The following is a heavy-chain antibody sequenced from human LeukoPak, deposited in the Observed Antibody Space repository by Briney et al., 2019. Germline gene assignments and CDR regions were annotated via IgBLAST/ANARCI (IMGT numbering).Heavy chain of an antibody. Sequence: PSETLSLTCTVSGGSISSYYWSWIRQPPGKGLEWIGYIYYSGSTNYNPSLKSRVTISVDTSKNQFSLKLSSVTAADTAVYYCARDLREGGYSGLAQGGTKQSYYYYYGMDVWGQGTTVTVSS. V-gene: IGHV4-59*01. J-gene: IGHJ6*02. CDR3: ARDLREGGYSGLAQGGTKQSYYYYYGMDV. CDR1: GGSISSYY. CDR2: IYYSGST. D-gene: IGHD5-12*01.